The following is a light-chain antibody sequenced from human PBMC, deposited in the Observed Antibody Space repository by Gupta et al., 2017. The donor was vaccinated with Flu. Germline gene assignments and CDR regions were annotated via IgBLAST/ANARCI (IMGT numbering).Light chain of an antibody. CDR1: SSVVGGYNY. V-gene: IGLV2-11*01. Sequence: QSALTQPRSVSGSPGQSVTISCTGTSSVVGGYNYVSWYQQHPGKAPKLMIYDVSKRPSGVPDRFSGSKSGNTASLTISGLQAEDEADYYGCSYAGSYTFWVFGTGTKVTVL. CDR3: CSYAGSYTFWV. CDR2: DVS. J-gene: IGLJ1*01.